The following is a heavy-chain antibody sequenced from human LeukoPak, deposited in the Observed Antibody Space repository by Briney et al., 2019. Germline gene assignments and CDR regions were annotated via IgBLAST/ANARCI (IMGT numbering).Heavy chain of an antibody. CDR1: GFTFSSYS. CDR3: ARGVRDILSGYYTDYYFYYMDV. V-gene: IGHV3-48*01. D-gene: IGHD3-9*01. Sequence: PGGSLRLSCAASGFTFSSYSMNWVRQAPGKGLEWVSFISSSLDSNIYYADSVKGRFTISRDNAKNSLYLQMNSLRAEDTAVYYCARGVRDILSGYYTDYYFYYMDVWGKGTTVTVSS. J-gene: IGHJ6*03. CDR2: ISSSLDSNI.